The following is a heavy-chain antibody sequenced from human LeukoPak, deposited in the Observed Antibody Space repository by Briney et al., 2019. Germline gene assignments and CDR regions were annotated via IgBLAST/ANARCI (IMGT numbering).Heavy chain of an antibody. D-gene: IGHD3-22*01. CDR2: INHSGST. Sequence: SETLSLTCAVYGGSFSGYYWSWIRQPPGKGLEWIGEINHSGSTNYNPSLKSRVTISVDTSKNQFSLELSSVTAADTAVYYCAKGGYDSSGYYLWGQGTLVTVSS. V-gene: IGHV4-34*01. J-gene: IGHJ4*02. CDR3: AKGGYDSSGYYL. CDR1: GGSFSGYY.